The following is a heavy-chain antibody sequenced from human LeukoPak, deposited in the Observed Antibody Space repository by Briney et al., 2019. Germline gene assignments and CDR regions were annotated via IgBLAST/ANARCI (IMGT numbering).Heavy chain of an antibody. J-gene: IGHJ4*02. CDR1: GFTFSNYG. V-gene: IGHV3-48*01. CDR2: IRSNDGTA. CDR3: ARDRGNYYDSSGYSC. Sequence: GGSLRLSCEASGFTFSNYGMNWVRQAPGKGLEWVSYIRSNDGTAHYADSVKGRFTISRDNAKNSLYLQMNSLRAEDTAVYYCARDRGNYYDSSGYSCWGQGTLVTVSS. D-gene: IGHD3-22*01.